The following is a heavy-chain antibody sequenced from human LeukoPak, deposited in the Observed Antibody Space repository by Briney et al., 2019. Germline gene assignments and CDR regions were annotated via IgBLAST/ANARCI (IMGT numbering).Heavy chain of an antibody. D-gene: IGHD2-2*01. CDR2: IIPIFGTA. CDR1: GYTFTSYA. V-gene: IGHV1-69*13. J-gene: IGHJ4*02. Sequence: GASVKVSCKASGYTFTSYAISWVRQAPGQGLEWMGGIIPIFGTANYAQKFQGRVTITADESTSTAYMELSSLRSEDTAVYYCAREGNGDCSSTSCYWGQGTLVTVSS. CDR3: AREGNGDCSSTSCY.